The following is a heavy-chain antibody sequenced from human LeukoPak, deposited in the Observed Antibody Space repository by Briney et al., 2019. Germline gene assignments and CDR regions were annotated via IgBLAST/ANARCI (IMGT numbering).Heavy chain of an antibody. CDR3: AREGRGLHTF. J-gene: IGHJ4*02. V-gene: IGHV3-7*03. CDR2: IKEDGTET. Sequence: GGSLRLSWAASGFMFSSNWMSWVRLAPGKGLEWVANIKEDGTETYYVDSVKGRFTISRDNAKNSLYLQMNSLRVEDTAVYYCAREGRGLHTFWGQGTLVTVSS. D-gene: IGHD5/OR15-5a*01. CDR1: GFMFSSNW.